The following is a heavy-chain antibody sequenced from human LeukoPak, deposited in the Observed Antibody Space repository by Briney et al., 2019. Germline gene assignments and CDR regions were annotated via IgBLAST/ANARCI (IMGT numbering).Heavy chain of an antibody. V-gene: IGHV7-4-1*02. CDR3: ARGRGASSGSGSHGTTSSYYMDV. D-gene: IGHD3-10*01. CDR2: INTNTGNR. CDR1: RYTLISYV. Sequence: GSVKVSCMASRYTLISYVLNWVRPAPGQGFEWMGWINTNTGNRTYAQGFSGRFVFSLETSVSTAHLQISSLKAEETAVYFCARGRGASSGSGSHGTTSSYYMDVWGKGTTVTVSS. J-gene: IGHJ6*03.